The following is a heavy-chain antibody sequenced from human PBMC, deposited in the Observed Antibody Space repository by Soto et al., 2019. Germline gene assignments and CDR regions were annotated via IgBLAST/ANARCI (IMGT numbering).Heavy chain of an antibody. J-gene: IGHJ4*02. CDR3: TREGHDFWSGYYDY. Sequence: GSLRLSCAASVFTFDDYTMHWVRQTPGKGLEWVSNINWDGSRTYYADSVKGRFTISRDNAKNSLYLQMNSLRAEDTAVYYCTREGHDFWSGYYDYWGQGTLVTVS. CDR1: VFTFDDYT. CDR2: INWDGSRT. V-gene: IGHV3-20*04. D-gene: IGHD3-3*01.